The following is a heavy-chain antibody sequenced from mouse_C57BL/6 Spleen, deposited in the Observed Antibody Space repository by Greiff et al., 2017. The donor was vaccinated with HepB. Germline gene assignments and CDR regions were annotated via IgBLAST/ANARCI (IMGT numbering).Heavy chain of an antibody. CDR3: AKNDGYYVHWYFDV. D-gene: IGHD2-3*01. Sequence: VKLMESGPGLVQPSQSLSITCTVSGFSLTSYGVHWVRQSPGKGLEWLGVIWRGGSTDYNAAFMSRLSITKDNSKSQVFFKMNSLQADDTAIYYWAKNDGYYVHWYFDVWGTGTTVTVSS. CDR2: IWRGGST. J-gene: IGHJ1*03. V-gene: IGHV2-5*01. CDR1: GFSLTSYG.